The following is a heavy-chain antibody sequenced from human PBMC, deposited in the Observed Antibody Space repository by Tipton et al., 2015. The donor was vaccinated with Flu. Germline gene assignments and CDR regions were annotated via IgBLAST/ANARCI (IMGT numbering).Heavy chain of an antibody. V-gene: IGHV6-1*01. CDR3: ARDLAYYDILTGYQGYYYYGMDV. D-gene: IGHD3-9*01. J-gene: IGHJ6*02. CDR2: TYYRSKWYN. CDR1: GDSVSSNSAA. Sequence: PGLVKPSQTLSLTCAISGDSVSSNSAAWNWIRQSPSRGLEWRGRTYYRSKWYNDYAVSVKSRITINPDTSKNQFSLQLNSVTPEDTAVYYCARDLAYYDILTGYQGYYYYGMDVWGQGTTVTVSS.